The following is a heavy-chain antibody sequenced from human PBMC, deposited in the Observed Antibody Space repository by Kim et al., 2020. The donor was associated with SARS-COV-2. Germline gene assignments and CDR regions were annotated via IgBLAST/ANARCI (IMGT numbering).Heavy chain of an antibody. V-gene: IGHV3-33*01. Sequence: GGSLRLSCAASGFTFSSYGMHWVRQAPGKGLEWVAVIWYDGSNIYYADSVKGRFTISRDNSKNTLYLQMNSLRAEDTAVYYCARGGYSSSWYKHWFDPWGQGTLVTVSS. J-gene: IGHJ5*02. D-gene: IGHD6-13*01. CDR2: IWYDGSNI. CDR3: ARGGYSSSWYKHWFDP. CDR1: GFTFSSYG.